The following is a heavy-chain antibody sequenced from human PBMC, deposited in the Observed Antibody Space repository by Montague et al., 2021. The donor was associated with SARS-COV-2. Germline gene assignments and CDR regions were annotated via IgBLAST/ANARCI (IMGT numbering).Heavy chain of an antibody. Sequence: PALVKPTQTLTLTCTVSGFSLTTNGMGVGWIRQPPGEAPAWLALIYWDDDKRYSPSLKTRLTITKDTSRNQVVLTMTNVDPGDTGTYFCARYTSRMYGSFDYWGQGALVSVS. V-gene: IGHV2-5*02. J-gene: IGHJ4*02. CDR3: ARYTSRMYGSFDY. CDR1: GFSLTTNGMG. CDR2: IYWDDDK. D-gene: IGHD3-16*02.